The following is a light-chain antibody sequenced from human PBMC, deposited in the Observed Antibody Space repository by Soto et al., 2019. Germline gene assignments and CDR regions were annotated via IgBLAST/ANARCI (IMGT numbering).Light chain of an antibody. V-gene: IGLV2-8*01. CDR3: ATWEDSLSGLNWV. CDR2: EVT. Sequence: QPVLTQPPSASGSPGQSVTISCTGTSSDVGGYKYVSWYQHHPGKAPKVVIYEVTKRPSGVPDRFSGSKSGTSASLAISGLRSEDEADFYCATWEDSLSGLNWVFGGGTKLTVL. J-gene: IGLJ3*02. CDR1: SSDVGGYKY.